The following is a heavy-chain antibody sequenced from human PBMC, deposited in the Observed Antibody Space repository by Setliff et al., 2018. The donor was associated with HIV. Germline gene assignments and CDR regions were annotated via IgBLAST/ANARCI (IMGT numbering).Heavy chain of an antibody. D-gene: IGHD2-15*01. CDR1: GYMFNIYY. J-gene: IGHJ6*03. Sequence: ASVKVSCKTSGYMFNIYYMHWVRQVPGQGLEWMGWSNPNTGGTKYAQKFQGRVTMTMDTSTTTAYMELSGLKPDDTAVYYCARDHVVCSGGTCRSDDPYYYYYMNVWGQGTTVTVSS. CDR3: ARDHVVCSGGTCRSDDPYYYYYMNV. CDR2: SNPNTGGT. V-gene: IGHV1-2*02.